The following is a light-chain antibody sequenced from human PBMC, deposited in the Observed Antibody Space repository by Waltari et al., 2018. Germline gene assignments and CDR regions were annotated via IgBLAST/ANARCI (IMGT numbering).Light chain of an antibody. CDR2: GNS. V-gene: IGLV1-40*01. CDR3: QSYDSSLSGYV. Sequence: QSVLTQPPSVSGAPGQRVPISCTGSSPNIGAGYDVPWYQPLPGTAPKPLIYGNSNRPSGVPDRFSGSKSGTSASLAITGLQAEDEADYYCQSYDSSLSGYVFGTGTKVTVL. CDR1: SPNIGAGYD. J-gene: IGLJ1*01.